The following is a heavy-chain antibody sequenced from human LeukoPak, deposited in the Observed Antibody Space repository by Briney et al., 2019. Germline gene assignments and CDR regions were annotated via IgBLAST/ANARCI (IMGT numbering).Heavy chain of an antibody. Sequence: GGSLRLSCAASGFAFSASGMHWVRQAPGKGLEWVSFITRDEGEKNYADSVRGRFTISRDNSKNILYLLMNSLRDDDTAIYYCAKGGPMDVWGEGATVTVSS. CDR1: GFAFSASG. D-gene: IGHD5-12*01. CDR3: AKGGPMDV. V-gene: IGHV3-30*02. J-gene: IGHJ6*02. CDR2: ITRDEGEK.